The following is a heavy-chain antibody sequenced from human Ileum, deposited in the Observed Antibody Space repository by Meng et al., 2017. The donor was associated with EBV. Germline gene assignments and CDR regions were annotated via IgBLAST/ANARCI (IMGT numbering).Heavy chain of an antibody. Sequence: VRAVDVGCAFVKHVVTRRISCAPTGFTFHSYSLNWIRRDPGKELEWVSSIISSSSDIDYADSVKGRFTISRDNAKNSLYLQMNSLSAEDTAVYYCARSPDGSGCYVDYWGQGTLVTVSS. CDR1: GFTFHSYS. D-gene: IGHD3-10*01. CDR2: IISSSSDI. V-gene: IGHV3-21*01. J-gene: IGHJ4*02. CDR3: ARSPDGSGCYVDY.